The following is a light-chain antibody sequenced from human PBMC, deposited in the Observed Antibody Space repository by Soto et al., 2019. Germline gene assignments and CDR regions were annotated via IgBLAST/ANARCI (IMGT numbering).Light chain of an antibody. V-gene: IGLV1-47*02. CDR1: SSNIGGTNY. CDR2: SNN. CDR3: ASWDDRLGAVI. J-gene: IGLJ2*01. Sequence: QSVLTQPPSASGYPGQRVFISCSGSSSNIGGTNYAYWYQQLPGAAPKLLMHSNNLRPSGVPERISGSKSGTSASLAISGLRSEDEAVYYCASWDDRLGAVIFGGGTKVTVL.